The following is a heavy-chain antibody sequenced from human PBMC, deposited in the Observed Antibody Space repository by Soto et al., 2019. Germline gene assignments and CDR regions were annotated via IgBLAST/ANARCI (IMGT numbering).Heavy chain of an antibody. CDR3: AVASYYYDSSGYPIDY. V-gene: IGHV1-69*13. Sequence: ASVKVSCKASGGTFSSYAISWVRQAPGQGLERMGGIIPIFGTANYAQKFQGRVTITADESTSTAYMELSSLRSEDTAVYYCAVASYYYDSSGYPIDYWGQGTLVTVSS. CDR1: GGTFSSYA. CDR2: IIPIFGTA. J-gene: IGHJ4*02. D-gene: IGHD3-22*01.